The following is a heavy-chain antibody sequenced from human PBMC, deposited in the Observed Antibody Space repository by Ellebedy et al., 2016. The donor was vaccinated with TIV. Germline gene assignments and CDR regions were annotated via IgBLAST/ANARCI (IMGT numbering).Heavy chain of an antibody. Sequence: ASVKVSCKASGYTFTNYYIHWVRRAPGQGLEWMGLINPSGGGTTYAQKFQGRVTMTRDTSTSTVDMELNSLGSEDTAVFYCARDSYLASSAWSLALGNYYLDFWGQGTLVTVSS. CDR1: GYTFTNYY. D-gene: IGHD6-19*01. J-gene: IGHJ4*02. CDR2: INPSGGGT. CDR3: ARDSYLASSAWSLALGNYYLDF. V-gene: IGHV1-46*01.